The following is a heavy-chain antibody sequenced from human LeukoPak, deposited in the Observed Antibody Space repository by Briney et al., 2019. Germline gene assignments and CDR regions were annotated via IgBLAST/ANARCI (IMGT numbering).Heavy chain of an antibody. CDR1: GFTVSSNY. D-gene: IGHD1-1*01. V-gene: IGHV3-53*05. CDR3: ARVPGQLERRWCPDY. CDR2: IYSGGST. J-gene: IGHJ4*02. Sequence: PGGSLRLSCAASGFTVSSNYMSWVRQAPGEGLEWVSVIYSGGSTYYADSVKGRFTISRDNSKNTLYLQMNSLRAEDTAVYYCARVPGQLERRWCPDYWGQGTLVTVSS.